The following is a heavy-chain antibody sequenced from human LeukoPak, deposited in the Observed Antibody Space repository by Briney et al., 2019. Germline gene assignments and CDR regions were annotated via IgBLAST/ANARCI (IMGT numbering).Heavy chain of an antibody. V-gene: IGHV3-23*01. CDR2: ISGSGGST. CDR1: GFTFSSYA. CDR3: ARKPKVYDSSANS. Sequence: GGSLRLSCAASGFTFSSYAMSWVRQAPGKGLEWVSAISGSGGSTYYADSVKGRFTISRDNSKNTLWLQMNSLRAEDTAVYYWARKPKVYDSSANSWGQGTLVTVS. J-gene: IGHJ4*02. D-gene: IGHD3-22*01.